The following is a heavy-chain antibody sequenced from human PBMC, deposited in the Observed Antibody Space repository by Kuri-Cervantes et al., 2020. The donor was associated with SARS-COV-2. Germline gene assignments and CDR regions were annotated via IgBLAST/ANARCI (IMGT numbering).Heavy chain of an antibody. V-gene: IGHV1-3*01. CDR2: INAGNGNT. D-gene: IGHD5-18*01. Sequence: ASVQVSCKASGYTFTSYAMHWVRQAPGQRLEWMGWINAGNGNTKYSQKFQGRVTITRDTSASTAYMELSSLRSEDTAVYYCARGSYVDTAMFGYWGQGTLVTVSS. CDR1: GYTFTSYA. J-gene: IGHJ4*02. CDR3: ARGSYVDTAMFGY.